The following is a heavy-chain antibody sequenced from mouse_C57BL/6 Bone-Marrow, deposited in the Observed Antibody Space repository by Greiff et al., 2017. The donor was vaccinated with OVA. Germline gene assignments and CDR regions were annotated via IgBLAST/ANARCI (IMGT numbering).Heavy chain of an antibody. CDR3: AKRQLRLGYAMDY. CDR2: IWRGGST. V-gene: IGHV2-5*01. Sequence: QVTLKESGPGLVQPSQSLSITCTVSGFSLTSYGVHWVRQSPGKGLEWLGVIWRGGSTDYNAAFMSRLSITKDNSKSQVFFKMNSLQADDTAIYYCAKRQLRLGYAMDYWGQGTSVTVSS. CDR1: GFSLTSYG. D-gene: IGHD3-2*02. J-gene: IGHJ4*01.